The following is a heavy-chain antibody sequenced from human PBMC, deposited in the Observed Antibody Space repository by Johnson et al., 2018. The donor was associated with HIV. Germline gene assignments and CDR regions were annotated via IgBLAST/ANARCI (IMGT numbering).Heavy chain of an antibody. D-gene: IGHD2-2*01. V-gene: IGHV3-48*04. CDR2: ISSSGSTI. Sequence: VQLVESWGGVVQPGRSLRLSCAASGFTFSSYAMHWVRQAPGKGLEWVSYISSSGSTIYYADSVKGRFTISRDNAKNSLYLQMNSLRAEDTAVYYCAREVVPAANAFDIWGQGTMVTVSS. CDR3: AREVVPAANAFDI. CDR1: GFTFSSYA. J-gene: IGHJ3*02.